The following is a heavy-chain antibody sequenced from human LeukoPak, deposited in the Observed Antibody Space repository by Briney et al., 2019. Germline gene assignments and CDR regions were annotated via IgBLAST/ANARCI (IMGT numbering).Heavy chain of an antibody. D-gene: IGHD2-2*01. V-gene: IGHV3-30*02. CDR3: AKDPDAIVVVPAAMGY. Sequence: PGGSLRLSCAASGFTFSGYGMHWVRQAPGKGLEWVAFIRYDGSNKYYADSVKGRFTISRDNSKNTLYLQMNSLRAEDTAVYYCAKDPDAIVVVPAAMGYWGQGTLVTVSS. CDR1: GFTFSGYG. CDR2: IRYDGSNK. J-gene: IGHJ4*02.